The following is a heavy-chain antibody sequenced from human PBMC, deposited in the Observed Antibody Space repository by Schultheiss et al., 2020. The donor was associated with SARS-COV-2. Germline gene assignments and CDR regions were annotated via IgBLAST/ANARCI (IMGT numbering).Heavy chain of an antibody. D-gene: IGHD5-24*01. J-gene: IGHJ4*02. Sequence: SQTLSLTCAVYGGSFSGYYWSWIRQPPGKGLEWIGYIYYSGSTYYNPSLKSRVTISVDTSKNQFSLKLSSVTAADTAVYYCARDRERWLQLYYFDYWGQGTLVTVSS. CDR3: ARDRERWLQLYYFDY. V-gene: IGHV4-34*01. CDR1: GGSFSGYY. CDR2: IYYSGST.